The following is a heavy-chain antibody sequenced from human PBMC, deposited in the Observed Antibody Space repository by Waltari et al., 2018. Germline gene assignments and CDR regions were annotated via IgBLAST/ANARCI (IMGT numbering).Heavy chain of an antibody. CDR1: GYTFTSYD. D-gene: IGHD6-13*01. V-gene: IGHV1-8*01. CDR3: ARSRKHSSSWYVSGRTNWFDP. CDR2: MNPNSGNT. J-gene: IGHJ5*02. Sequence: QVQLVQSGAEVKKPGASVKVSCKASGYTFTSYDINWVRQATGQGLEWMGGMNPNSGNTGYAQKFQGRVTMTRNTSISTAYMELSSLRSEDTAVYYCARSRKHSSSWYVSGRTNWFDPWGQGTLVTVSS.